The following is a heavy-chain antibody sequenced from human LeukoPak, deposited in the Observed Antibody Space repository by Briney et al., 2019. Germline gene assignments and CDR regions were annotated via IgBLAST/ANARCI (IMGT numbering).Heavy chain of an antibody. Sequence: PSETLSLTCTVSGYSISSGYYWGWIRQPPGKGLEWIGSIYHSGSTYYNPSLKSRVTISVDTSKNQFSLKLSSVTAADTAVYYCARERGYCSSTSCYTHVDVWGKGTTVTVS. J-gene: IGHJ6*03. CDR3: ARERGYCSSTSCYTHVDV. V-gene: IGHV4-38-2*02. CDR2: IYHSGST. D-gene: IGHD2-2*02. CDR1: GYSISSGYY.